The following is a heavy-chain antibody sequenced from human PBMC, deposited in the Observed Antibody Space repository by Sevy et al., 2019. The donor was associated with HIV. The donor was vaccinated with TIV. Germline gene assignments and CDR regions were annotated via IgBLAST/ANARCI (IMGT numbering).Heavy chain of an antibody. D-gene: IGHD1-1*01. CDR2: IDGDGSAT. Sequence: GGSLRLSCAASGFTFNRYWMHWVRQAPGKGSVWLARIDGDGSATTYTDSVKGRFTISRDNAQDTLYLQMNSLRTEDTAIYYCARIATGHTFGLPDFWGQGTLVTVSS. CDR1: GFTFNRYW. CDR3: ARIATGHTFGLPDF. J-gene: IGHJ4*02. V-gene: IGHV3-74*01.